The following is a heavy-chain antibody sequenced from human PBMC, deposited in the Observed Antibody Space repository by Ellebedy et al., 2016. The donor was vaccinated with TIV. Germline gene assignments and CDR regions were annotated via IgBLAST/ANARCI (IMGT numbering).Heavy chain of an antibody. Sequence: MPSETLSLTCAVYGGSFNPSYWSWIRQPPGKGPEWIGEINHSGTTTYSPSLRSRATISLDTSKNQVSLEVTSVTAADTAIYYCVWGSYYDYWGQGTLVSVSS. CDR3: VWGSYYDY. D-gene: IGHD3-16*01. CDR1: GGSFNPSY. J-gene: IGHJ4*02. V-gene: IGHV4-34*01. CDR2: INHSGTT.